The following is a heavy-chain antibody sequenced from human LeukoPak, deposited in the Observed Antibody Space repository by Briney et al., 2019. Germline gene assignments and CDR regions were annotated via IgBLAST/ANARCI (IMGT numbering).Heavy chain of an antibody. CDR1: GYTFTSYG. Sequence: ASVKVSCXASGYTFTSYGISWVRQAPGQGLEWMGWISAYNGNTNYAQKLQGRVTMTTDTSTSTAYMELRSLRSDDTAVYYCARGYYYDSSGYYLPYAWGQGTLVTVSS. CDR2: ISAYNGNT. CDR3: ARGYYYDSSGYYLPYA. D-gene: IGHD3-22*01. V-gene: IGHV1-18*01. J-gene: IGHJ5*02.